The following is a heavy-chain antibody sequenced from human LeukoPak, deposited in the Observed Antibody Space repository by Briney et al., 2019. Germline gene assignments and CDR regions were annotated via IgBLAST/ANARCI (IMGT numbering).Heavy chain of an antibody. V-gene: IGHV3-9*01. J-gene: IGHJ4*02. CDR1: GFNFDDYA. Sequence: PGGSLRLSCAASGFNFDDYAMHWVRRAPGKGLEWVSGINWNSGNIGYADSVKDRFTISRDNAKNSLYLQMNSLGAEDTAVYYCAKIEGSSWPLDYWGQGTLVTVSS. D-gene: IGHD6-13*01. CDR3: AKIEGSSWPLDY. CDR2: INWNSGNI.